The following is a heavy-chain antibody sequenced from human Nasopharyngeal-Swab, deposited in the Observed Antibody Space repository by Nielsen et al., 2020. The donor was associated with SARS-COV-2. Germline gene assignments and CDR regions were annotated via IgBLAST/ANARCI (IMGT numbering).Heavy chain of an antibody. CDR3: ARVGPPIGARPRFDY. CDR1: DGSFSGDS. D-gene: IGHD6-6*01. V-gene: IGHV4-34*01. Sequence: SETLSLTCGVSDGSFSGDSWNWIRQPPGKGLEWIGKINHSGSTNYNQSLQSRVTISVDRSKNQFSLKLNSVTAPDTAVYFCARVGPPIGARPRFDYWGQGILVTVSS. CDR2: INHSGST. J-gene: IGHJ4*02.